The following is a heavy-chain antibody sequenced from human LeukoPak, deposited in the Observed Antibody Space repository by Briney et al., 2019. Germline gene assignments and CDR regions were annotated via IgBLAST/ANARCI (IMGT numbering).Heavy chain of an antibody. CDR2: INHSGST. V-gene: IGHV4-34*01. CDR1: GESFSGYY. J-gene: IGHJ4*02. CDR3: AAKARDFDY. Sequence: SETLSLTCAVYGESFSGYYWSWIRQPPGKGLEWIGEINHSGSTNYNPSLRSRVTISVDTSKNQFSLKLSSVTAADTAVYYCAAKARDFDYWGQGTLVTVSS.